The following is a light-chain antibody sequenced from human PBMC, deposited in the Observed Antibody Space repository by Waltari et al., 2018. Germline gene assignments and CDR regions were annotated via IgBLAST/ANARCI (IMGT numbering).Light chain of an antibody. J-gene: IGKJ2*03. V-gene: IGKV1-5*03. CDR1: ESIGDW. CDR2: RAS. CDR3: QYYFLYSRG. Sequence: DIQMTQFPSTRSASVGDRVTITCRASESIGDWMAWYQQEPGKAPKLLIYRASTLQSDVPSRFSGSGSGTEFTLTISSLQPDDFGTYYCQYYFLYSRGFGQGTKLEIK.